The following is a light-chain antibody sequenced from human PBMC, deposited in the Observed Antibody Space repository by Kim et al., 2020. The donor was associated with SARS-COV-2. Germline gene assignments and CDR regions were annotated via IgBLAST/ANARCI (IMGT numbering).Light chain of an antibody. CDR2: DVN. CDR3: SSYASSGILV. Sequence: GQSLTISCTGTAGDVGSYNYVSWYQQHPGKAPKLMLYDVNKRPSGVSYRFSGSKSASTASLTISGLQAEDEADYYCSSYASSGILVFGGGTKVTVL. V-gene: IGLV2-14*03. J-gene: IGLJ2*01. CDR1: AGDVGSYNY.